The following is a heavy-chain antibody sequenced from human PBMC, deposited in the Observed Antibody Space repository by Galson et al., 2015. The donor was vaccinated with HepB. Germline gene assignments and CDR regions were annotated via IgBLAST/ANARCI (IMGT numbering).Heavy chain of an antibody. CDR3: ARDESSRITMIVVVPNRGDAFDI. CDR2: IIPIFGTA. CDR1: GGTFSSYA. J-gene: IGHJ3*02. Sequence: SVKVSCKASGGTFSSYAISWVRQAPGQGLEWMGGIIPIFGTANYAQKFQGRVTITADESTSTAYMELSSLRSEDTAVYYCARDESSRITMIVVVPNRGDAFDIWGQGTMVTVSS. D-gene: IGHD3-22*01. V-gene: IGHV1-69*13.